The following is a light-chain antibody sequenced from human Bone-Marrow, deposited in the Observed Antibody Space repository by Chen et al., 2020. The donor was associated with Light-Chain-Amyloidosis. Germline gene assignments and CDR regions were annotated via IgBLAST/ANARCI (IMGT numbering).Light chain of an antibody. J-gene: IGLJ1*01. V-gene: IGLV2-14*01. CDR2: EVT. CDR3: SSYTITNTLV. Sequence: QSALTQPASVSGSPGQSITISCTGTSSDVGGDNHVPWYQQHPDKAPKLMIYEVTNRPSWVPDRFSGSKSDNTASLTISGLQTEDEADYFCSSYTITNTLVFGRGTRVTVL. CDR1: SSDVGGDNH.